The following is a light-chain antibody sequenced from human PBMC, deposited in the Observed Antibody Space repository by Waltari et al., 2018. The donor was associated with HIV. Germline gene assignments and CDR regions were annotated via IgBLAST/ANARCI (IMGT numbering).Light chain of an antibody. V-gene: IGLV1-40*01. CDR3: QSYDSSLSGV. Sequence: QSVLPQPPSASGTPGQRVTISCTGSSSNIGAGYDVHWYQQLPGTAPKLLIYGNSNRPSGVPDRFSGSKSGTSASLAITGLQAEDEADYYCQSYDSSLSGVFGGGTKLTVL. CDR2: GNS. CDR1: SSNIGAGYD. J-gene: IGLJ3*02.